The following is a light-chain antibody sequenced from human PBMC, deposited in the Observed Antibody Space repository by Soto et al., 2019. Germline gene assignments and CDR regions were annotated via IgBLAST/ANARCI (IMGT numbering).Light chain of an antibody. CDR2: DAS. V-gene: IGKV3-15*01. J-gene: IGKJ1*01. Sequence: EIVITQSPATLSVSPGERATLSCRASLSVSRNLAWYQQKPGQAPRILIFDASTRDTGIPARFSGSGAGTEFTLTITSLQSEDFAVDYCQQYNAWPRTFGQGTKVDIK. CDR3: QQYNAWPRT. CDR1: LSVSRN.